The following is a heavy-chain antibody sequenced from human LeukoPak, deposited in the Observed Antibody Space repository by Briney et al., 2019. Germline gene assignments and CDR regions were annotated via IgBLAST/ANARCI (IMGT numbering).Heavy chain of an antibody. D-gene: IGHD4-17*01. J-gene: IGHJ4*02. CDR3: AKDSTVSFDY. CDR1: GFTFSSYA. V-gene: IGHV3-23*01. CDR2: ISGSGGST. Sequence: GGSLXXSXAASGFTFSSYAMSWVRQAPGKGLEWVSAISGSGGSTYYADSVKGRFTISRDNSKNTLYLQMNSLRAEDTAVYYCAKDSTVSFDYWGQGTLVTVSS.